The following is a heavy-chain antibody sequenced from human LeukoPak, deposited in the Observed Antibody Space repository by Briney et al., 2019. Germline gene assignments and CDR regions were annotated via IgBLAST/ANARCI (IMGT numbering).Heavy chain of an antibody. J-gene: IGHJ4*02. CDR1: GYTLTELS. Sequence: GASVKVTCKVSGYTLTELSMHWVRQAPGKGLEWMGGFDPEDGETIYAQKFQGRVTMTEDTSTDTAYMELSSLRSEDTAVYYCAYRAREDDSPFDYWGQGTLVTVSS. V-gene: IGHV1-24*01. CDR2: FDPEDGET. D-gene: IGHD3-22*01. CDR3: AYRAREDDSPFDY.